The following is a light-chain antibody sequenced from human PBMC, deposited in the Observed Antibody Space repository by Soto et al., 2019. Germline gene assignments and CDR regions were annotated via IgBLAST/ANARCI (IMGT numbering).Light chain of an antibody. V-gene: IGLV2-11*01. CDR3: CSYAGSYTFDV. CDR1: SSDVGGYNY. Sequence: QSALTQPRSVSGSPGQSVTISCTGASSDVGGYNYVSWYQQHPGKAPKLMIYDVTKRPSGVPDRFSGSKSGNTASLTISGLQAEDEADYYCCSYAGSYTFDVLGNGTKV. CDR2: DVT. J-gene: IGLJ1*01.